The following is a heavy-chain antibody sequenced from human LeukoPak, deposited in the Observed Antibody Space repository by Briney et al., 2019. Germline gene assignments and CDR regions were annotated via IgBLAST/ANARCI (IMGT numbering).Heavy chain of an antibody. V-gene: IGHV4-59*11. CDR2: VYNSGTT. CDR3: AGDAY. J-gene: IGHJ4*02. CDR1: GVSIGSHY. Sequence: SEPLFLTCTVSGVSIGSHYWSWLRPSPGKGQEWIGCVYNSGTTVYDHSLTGRVTISVDTSKNQYSLNLRSVTAADTAVYYCAGDAYWGQGILVTVSS.